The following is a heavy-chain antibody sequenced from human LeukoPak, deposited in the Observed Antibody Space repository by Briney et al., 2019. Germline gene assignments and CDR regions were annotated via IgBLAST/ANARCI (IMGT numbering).Heavy chain of an antibody. CDR2: VKEDGSEK. V-gene: IGHV3-7*01. Sequence: GGSLRLSCAASGFTFSNYWMSWVRQAPGKGLEWVANVKEDGSEKYYVDSVKGRFTISRDNAKNSLYLQMNSLRAEDTAVYYCARFIAAPYYFDYWGRGTLVTVSS. J-gene: IGHJ4*02. CDR1: GFTFSNYW. D-gene: IGHD6-13*01. CDR3: ARFIAAPYYFDY.